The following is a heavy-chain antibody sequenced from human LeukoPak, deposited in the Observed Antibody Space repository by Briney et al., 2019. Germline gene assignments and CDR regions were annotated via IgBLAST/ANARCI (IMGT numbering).Heavy chain of an antibody. CDR1: GYSFTGYY. V-gene: IGHV1-18*04. J-gene: IGHJ4*02. D-gene: IGHD3-22*01. Sequence: ASVKVSCKASGYSFTGYYMHWVRQAPGQGLEWMGWISAYNGNTNYAQKLQGRVTMTTDTSTSTAYMELRSLRSDDTAVYYCARDNYYDSSGLFDYWGQGTLVTVSS. CDR3: ARDNYYDSSGLFDY. CDR2: ISAYNGNT.